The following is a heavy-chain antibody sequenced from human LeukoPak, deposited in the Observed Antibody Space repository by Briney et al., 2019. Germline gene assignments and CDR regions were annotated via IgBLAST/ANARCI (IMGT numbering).Heavy chain of an antibody. D-gene: IGHD1-26*01. CDR2: IYYSGST. Sequence: PSETLSLTCTVSGGSISSSSYYWGWIRQPPGKGLEWIGSIYYSGSTYYNPSLKSRVTISVDTSKNQFSLKLSSVTAADTAVYYCARRVGATLKLWFDPWGQGTLVTVSS. CDR1: GGSISSSSYY. CDR3: ARRVGATLKLWFDP. J-gene: IGHJ5*02. V-gene: IGHV4-39*07.